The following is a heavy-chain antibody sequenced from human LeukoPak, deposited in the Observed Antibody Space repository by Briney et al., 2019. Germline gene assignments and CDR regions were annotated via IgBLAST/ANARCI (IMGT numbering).Heavy chain of an antibody. CDR3: ARIYYDYVWGTYRHDY. Sequence: GGSLRLSCAASGFTFSSYWMSWVRQAPGKGLEWVANIKQDGSDKYYVDSVKGRFTISRDNAKNSLYLQMNGLRAEDTAVYYCARIYYDYVWGTYRHDYWGQGTLVTVSS. J-gene: IGHJ4*02. D-gene: IGHD3-16*02. CDR2: IKQDGSDK. V-gene: IGHV3-7*01. CDR1: GFTFSSYW.